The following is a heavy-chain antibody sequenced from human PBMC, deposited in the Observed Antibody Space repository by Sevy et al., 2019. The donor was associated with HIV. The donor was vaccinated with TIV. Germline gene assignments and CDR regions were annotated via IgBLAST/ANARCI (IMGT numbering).Heavy chain of an antibody. CDR3: AREAVGASSPQFDY. CDR2: FNPDSGYT. CDR1: GYTFTDYY. D-gene: IGHD1-26*01. V-gene: IGHV1-2*02. J-gene: IGHJ4*02. Sequence: ASVKVSCKAFGYTFTDYYIHWVRQAPGQGPEWMGWFNPDSGYTNYAQKFLGRVTMTRDTSISTAYMDLSRLGSDDTAVYYCAREAVGASSPQFDYWGQGALVTVSS.